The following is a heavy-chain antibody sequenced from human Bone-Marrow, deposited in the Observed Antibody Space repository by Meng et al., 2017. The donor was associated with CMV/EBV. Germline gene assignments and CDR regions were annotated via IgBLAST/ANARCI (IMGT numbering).Heavy chain of an antibody. CDR2: IRYDGSNK. Sequence: GESLKISCAASGFTFSSYGMHWVRQSPGKGLEWVAFIRYDGSNKYYADSVKGRFTISRDNYKNTLYLQMNSLRAEDTAVYYCAKDKVLGLFYYYYGMDVWGQGTTVTVSS. CDR3: AKDKVLGLFYYYYGMDV. V-gene: IGHV3-30*02. J-gene: IGHJ6*02. D-gene: IGHD4/OR15-4a*01. CDR1: GFTFSSYG.